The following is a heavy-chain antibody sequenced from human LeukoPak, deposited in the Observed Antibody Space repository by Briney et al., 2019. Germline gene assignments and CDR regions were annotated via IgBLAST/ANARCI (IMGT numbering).Heavy chain of an antibody. CDR3: AREDLLTDNWFDP. CDR2: IYTSGGT. J-gene: IGHJ5*02. V-gene: IGHV4-61*02. CDR1: GGSISSGSYY. Sequence: SQTLSLTCTVSGGSISSGSYYWSWIRQPAGKGLEWIGRIYTSGGTNYNPSLKSRVTISVDTSKNQFSLKLSSVTAADTAVYYCAREDLLTDNWFDPWGQGTLVTVSS. D-gene: IGHD2-8*02.